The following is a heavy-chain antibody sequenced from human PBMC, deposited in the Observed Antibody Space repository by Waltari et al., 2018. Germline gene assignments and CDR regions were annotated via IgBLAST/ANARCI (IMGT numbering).Heavy chain of an antibody. CDR1: SYSIRSGSF. CDR2: ISHRANT. CDR3: VRDLGSSGNSWFDA. D-gene: IGHD3-10*01. J-gene: IGHJ5*02. V-gene: IGHV4-38-2*02. Sequence: QVQLQESGPGQARPSGTLSLTCIVSSYSIRSGSFWGWIRQPPGKGLQWIGSISHRANTYYNPSLKSRVSMSVDTSKNQFALKMTSVTAADTAIYYCVRDLGSSGNSWFDAWGQGTLVTVSS.